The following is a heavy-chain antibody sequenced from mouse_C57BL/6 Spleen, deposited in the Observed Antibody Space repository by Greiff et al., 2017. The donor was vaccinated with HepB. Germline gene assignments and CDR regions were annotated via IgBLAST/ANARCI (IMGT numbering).Heavy chain of an antibody. CDR3: ARWDYYGSSSYAMDY. CDR2: IYPGDGDT. D-gene: IGHD1-1*01. V-gene: IGHV1-80*01. CDR1: GYAFSSYW. Sequence: VQLQQSGAELVKPGASVKISCKASGYAFSSYWMNWVKQRPGKGLEWIGQIYPGDGDTNYNGKFKGKATLTADKSSSTAYMQLSSLTSEDSAVYFCARWDYYGSSSYAMDYWGQRTSVTVSS. J-gene: IGHJ4*01.